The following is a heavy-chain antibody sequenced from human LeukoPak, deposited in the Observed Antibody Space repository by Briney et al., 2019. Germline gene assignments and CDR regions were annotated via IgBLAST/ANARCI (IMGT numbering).Heavy chain of an antibody. J-gene: IGHJ4*02. CDR1: GFTFANHD. CDR3: AELVTLNF. V-gene: IGHV3-23*01. Sequence: GGSLRLSCAASGFTFANHDMSWVRQAPGKGLEWVSGVSASGSSRFYADSVKGRFTVSRGNSKNTLYLQMNSLRVEDTAVYYCAELVTLNFWGQGTLVTVSS. D-gene: IGHD2-21*02. CDR2: VSASGSSR.